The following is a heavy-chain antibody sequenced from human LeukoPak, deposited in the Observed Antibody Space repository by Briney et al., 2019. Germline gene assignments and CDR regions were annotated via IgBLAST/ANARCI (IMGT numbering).Heavy chain of an antibody. CDR3: ARDYTSPGGYSYGLFDY. J-gene: IGHJ4*02. D-gene: IGHD5-18*01. V-gene: IGHV1-58*02. CDR1: GFTFTNSA. Sequence: ASVKVSCKASGFTFTNSAMQWVRQARGQRLEWIGWIVVGSSNTNYAQKFQERVTITRDTSASTAYMELSSLRSEDTAVYYCARDYTSPGGYSYGLFDYWGQGTLVTVSS. CDR2: IVVGSSNT.